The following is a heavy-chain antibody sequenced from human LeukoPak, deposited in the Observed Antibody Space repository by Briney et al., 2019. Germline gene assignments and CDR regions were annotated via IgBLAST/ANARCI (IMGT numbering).Heavy chain of an antibody. D-gene: IGHD1-7*01. CDR3: ARGKVAGTRFDF. V-gene: IGHV4-31*03. CDR2: IYYTGST. J-gene: IGHJ4*02. Sequence: SETLSLTCTVSGGSVSSGGYYWSWIHQHPGKGLESIGYIYYTGSTNFNSCLKSRVIISLDTSNNQFSLTLTSVTVADTAVYYCARGKVAGTRFDFWGQGTLVTVSS. CDR1: GGSVSSGGYY.